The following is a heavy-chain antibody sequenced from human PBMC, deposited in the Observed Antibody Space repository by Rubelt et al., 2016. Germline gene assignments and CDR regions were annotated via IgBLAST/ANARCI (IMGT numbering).Heavy chain of an antibody. CDR3: ARLGKWSAGGVDY. V-gene: IGHV4-39*01. Sequence: QLQLQESGPGLVKPSETLSLTCTVSGGSISSSSYYWGWIRQPPGKGLEWIGSITYSGSTYYNPSLKSRVNLFVKTSKNQISLKLNAMTAAGTAVYYCARLGKWSAGGVDYWGQGTLVTVSS. CDR1: GGSISSSSYY. D-gene: IGHD3-16*01. J-gene: IGHJ4*02. CDR2: ITYSGST.